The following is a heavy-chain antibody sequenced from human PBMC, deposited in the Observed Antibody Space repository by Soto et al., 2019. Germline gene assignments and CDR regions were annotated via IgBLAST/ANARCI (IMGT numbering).Heavy chain of an antibody. Sequence: SVKVSCKASGGTFSSYAISWVRQAPGQGLEWMGGIIPIFGTANYAQKFQGRVTITADESTSTAYMGLSSLRSEDTAVYYCARSLYGSGSWGPNDYWGQGTLVTVSS. V-gene: IGHV1-69*13. CDR3: ARSLYGSGSWGPNDY. CDR1: GGTFSSYA. CDR2: IIPIFGTA. D-gene: IGHD3-10*01. J-gene: IGHJ4*02.